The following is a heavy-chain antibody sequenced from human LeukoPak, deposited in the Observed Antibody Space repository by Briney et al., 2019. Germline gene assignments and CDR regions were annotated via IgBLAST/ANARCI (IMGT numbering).Heavy chain of an antibody. J-gene: IGHJ3*02. V-gene: IGHV4-59*01. D-gene: IGHD3-22*01. CDR2: IYYSGST. CDR3: ARGPPGTMIVVVPAFDI. Sequence: PSETLSLTCTVSGGSISSYYWSWIRQPPGKGLEWIGYIYYSGSTNYNPSLKSRVTISVDTSKNQFSLKLSPVTAADTAVYYCARGPPGTMIVVVPAFDIWGQGTMVTVSS. CDR1: GGSISSYY.